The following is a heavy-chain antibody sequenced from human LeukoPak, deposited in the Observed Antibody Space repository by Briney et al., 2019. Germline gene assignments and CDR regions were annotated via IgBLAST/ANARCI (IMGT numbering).Heavy chain of an antibody. J-gene: IGHJ4*02. D-gene: IGHD3-3*01. V-gene: IGHV3-72*01. CDR3: ARVNDFWSGDYFDY. Sequence: GGSLRLSGAASGFTFSDHYMDWVRQAPGKGLEWVGRTRNKANSYTTEYAASVKGRFTISRDDSKNSLYLQMNSLKTEDTAVYYCARVNDFWSGDYFDYWGQGTLVTVSS. CDR1: GFTFSDHY. CDR2: TRNKANSYTT.